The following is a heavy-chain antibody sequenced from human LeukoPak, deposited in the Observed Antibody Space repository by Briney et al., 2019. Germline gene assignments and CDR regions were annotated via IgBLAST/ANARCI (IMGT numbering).Heavy chain of an antibody. CDR3: ARDATDDYVWGSYSRGAFDI. CDR1: GFTFSSYS. CDR2: ISSSSSYI. Sequence: SGGSLRLSCAASGFTFSSYSMNWVRQAPGKGLEWVSSISSSSSYIYYADSVKGRFTISRDNAKNSLYLQMNSLRAEDTALYYCARDATDDYVWGSYSRGAFDIWGQGTMVTVSS. D-gene: IGHD3-16*01. J-gene: IGHJ3*02. V-gene: IGHV3-21*04.